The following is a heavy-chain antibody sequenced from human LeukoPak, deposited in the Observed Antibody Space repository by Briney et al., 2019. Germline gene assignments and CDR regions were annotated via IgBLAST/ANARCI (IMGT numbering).Heavy chain of an antibody. CDR3: ARDPSYPIIAASFGGDV. J-gene: IGHJ6*02. Sequence: SVKVSCKASGGTFSNYAISWVRQAPGQGLEWMGRIIPILGIANYAQKFQGRVTITADKSTSTAYMELSSLRSEDTAVYYCARDPSYPIIAASFGGDVWGQGTTVTVSS. V-gene: IGHV1-69*04. CDR2: IIPILGIA. CDR1: GGTFSNYA. D-gene: IGHD6-25*01.